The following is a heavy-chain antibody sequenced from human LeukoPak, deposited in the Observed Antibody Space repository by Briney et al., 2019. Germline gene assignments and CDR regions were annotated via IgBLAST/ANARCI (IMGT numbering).Heavy chain of an antibody. Sequence: PGRSLRLSCAASGFTFSSYGMHWVRQAPGKGLEWVAVIWYDGSNKYYADSVKGRFTISRDNSKNTLYLQMNSLRAEDTAVYYCARDEPIPDNYGPGGSNFDYWGQGTLVTVSS. CDR1: GFTFSSYG. J-gene: IGHJ4*02. D-gene: IGHD3-10*01. V-gene: IGHV3-33*01. CDR3: ARDEPIPDNYGPGGSNFDY. CDR2: IWYDGSNK.